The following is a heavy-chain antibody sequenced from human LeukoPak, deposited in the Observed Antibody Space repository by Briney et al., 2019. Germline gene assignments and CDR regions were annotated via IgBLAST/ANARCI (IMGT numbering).Heavy chain of an antibody. V-gene: IGHV3-30*18. CDR3: AKGQGDYYYYYGMDV. Sequence: PGGSLRLSCAASGFTFSSYGMHWVRQAPGKGLEWVAVISYDGSNKYYADSVKGRFTISRDNSKNTLYLQMNSLRAEDTAVYYCAKGQGDYYYYYGMDVWGQGTTVTVSS. CDR2: ISYDGSNK. CDR1: GFTFSSYG. J-gene: IGHJ6*02. D-gene: IGHD3-16*01.